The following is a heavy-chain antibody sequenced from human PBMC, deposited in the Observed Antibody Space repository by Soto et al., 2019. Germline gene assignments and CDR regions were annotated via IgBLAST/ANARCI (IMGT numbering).Heavy chain of an antibody. V-gene: IGHV1-69*02. Sequence: QVQLVQSGAEVKKPGSSVKVSCKSSGGTYSPYTINWVRQAPGQGLEWMGRIIPFLGVTNYGLKFQARVTITADKATNTAYMELRGLRFEDTAVYYCAIGWESSVSTWSFGGLWCRGTLVTVSS. CDR1: GGTYSPYT. CDR3: AIGWESSVSTWSFGGL. D-gene: IGHD3-10*01. CDR2: IIPFLGVT. J-gene: IGHJ4*02.